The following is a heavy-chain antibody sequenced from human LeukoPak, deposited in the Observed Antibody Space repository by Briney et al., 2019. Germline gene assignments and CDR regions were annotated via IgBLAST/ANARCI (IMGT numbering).Heavy chain of an antibody. CDR3: ARGRYSSGWFRPGSSYYYYMDV. Sequence: PSETLSLTCAVYGGSFSGYYWSWIRQPPGKGLEWIGEINHSGSTNYNPSLKSRVTISVDTSKNQFSLKLSSVTAADTAVYYCARGRYSSGWFRPGSSYYYYMDVWGKGTTVTVSS. D-gene: IGHD6-19*01. J-gene: IGHJ6*03. CDR2: INHSGST. V-gene: IGHV4-34*01. CDR1: GGSFSGYY.